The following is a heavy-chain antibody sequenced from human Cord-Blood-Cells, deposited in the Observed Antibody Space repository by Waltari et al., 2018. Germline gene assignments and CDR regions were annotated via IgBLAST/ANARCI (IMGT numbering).Heavy chain of an antibody. CDR1: GGSFSGYY. Sequence: QVQLQQWGAGLLKPSETLSLTCAVYGGSFSGYYWSWIRQPPGKGLEWIGEINHRGSTNYNPSLKSRVTLSVDTSKNQFSLKLGSVTAADTAVYYCARVGCYDSSGYHGDYWGQGTLVTVSS. CDR3: ARVGCYDSSGYHGDY. CDR2: INHRGST. V-gene: IGHV4-34*01. D-gene: IGHD3-22*01. J-gene: IGHJ4*02.